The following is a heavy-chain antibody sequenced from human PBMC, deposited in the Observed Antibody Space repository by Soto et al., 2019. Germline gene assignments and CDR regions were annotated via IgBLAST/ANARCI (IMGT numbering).Heavy chain of an antibody. CDR2: IRSKANSYAT. V-gene: IGHV3-73*01. D-gene: IGHD4-4*01. J-gene: IGHJ6*04. CDR1: GFTFSGSA. CDR3: TSDYSNYVLANRMDV. Sequence: PGGSLRLSCAASGFTFSGSAMYWVRQASGKGLEWVGRIRSKANSYATAYAASVKGRFTISRDDSKNTAYLQMNSLKTEDTAVYYCTSDYSNYVLANRMDVWGKGTTVTVSS.